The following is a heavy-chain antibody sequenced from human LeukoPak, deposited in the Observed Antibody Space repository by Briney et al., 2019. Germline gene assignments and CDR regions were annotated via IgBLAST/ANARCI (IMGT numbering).Heavy chain of an antibody. V-gene: IGHV4-59*01. CDR3: ARLTKSIVGAALFDY. CDR2: IYYSGST. D-gene: IGHD1-26*01. CDR1: GGSISSYY. Sequence: SETLSLTCPVSGGSISSYYWSWIRQPPGKGLEWIGYIYYSGSTNYNPSLKSRVTISVDTSKNQFSLKLSSVTAADTAVYYCARLTKSIVGAALFDYWGQGTLVTVSS. J-gene: IGHJ4*02.